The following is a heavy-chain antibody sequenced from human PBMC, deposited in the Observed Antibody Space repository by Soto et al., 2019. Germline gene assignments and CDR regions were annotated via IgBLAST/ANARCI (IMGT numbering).Heavy chain of an antibody. J-gene: IGHJ5*02. Sequence: GASVEVSCKASGYTFTGYFMHWVRQAPGEGLEWMGWINPNSGATKYAPKFQGRVTMTRDTSNRTAYLELSRLTSDDTAIYYCARGGGTTLAPLPWGQGTPVTVSS. D-gene: IGHD3-16*01. CDR3: ARGGGTTLAPLP. CDR2: INPNSGAT. CDR1: GYTFTGYF. V-gene: IGHV1-2*02.